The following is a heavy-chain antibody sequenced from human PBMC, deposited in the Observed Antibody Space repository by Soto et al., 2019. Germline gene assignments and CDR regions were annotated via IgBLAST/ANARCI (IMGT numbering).Heavy chain of an antibody. V-gene: IGHV1-69*01. CDR3: ARARIPYYDYVWGSYRPFYYYYGMDV. J-gene: IGHJ6*02. CDR2: IIPIFGTA. Sequence: VKVSCKASGGTFSSYAISWVRQAPGQGLEWMGGIIPIFGTANYAQKFQGRVTITADESTSTAYMELSSLRSEDTAVYYCARARIPYYDYVWGSYRPFYYYYGMDVWGQGTTVTVSS. D-gene: IGHD3-16*02. CDR1: GGTFSSYA.